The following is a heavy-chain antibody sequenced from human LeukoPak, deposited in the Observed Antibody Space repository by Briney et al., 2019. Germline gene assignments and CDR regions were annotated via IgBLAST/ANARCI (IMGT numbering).Heavy chain of an antibody. CDR3: ARVMEYYYYYMDV. Sequence: NSGGSLRLSCAASGFAFSDYYMSWIRQAPGKGLEWVSYISSSGSTIYYADSVKGRFTISRDNAKNSLYLQMNSLRAEDTAVYYCARVMEYYYYYMDVWGKGTTVTVSS. D-gene: IGHD3-10*01. V-gene: IGHV3-11*04. CDR1: GFAFSDYY. CDR2: ISSSGSTI. J-gene: IGHJ6*03.